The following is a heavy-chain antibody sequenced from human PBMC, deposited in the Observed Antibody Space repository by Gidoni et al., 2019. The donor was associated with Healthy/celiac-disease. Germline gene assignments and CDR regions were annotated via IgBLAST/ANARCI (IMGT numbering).Heavy chain of an antibody. CDR2: ISSSSSYI. J-gene: IGHJ4*02. CDR1: GLTFSSYS. Sequence: EVQLVESGGGLVKPGGSLRLSCAASGLTFSSYSMNWVRQAPGKGLEWVSSISSSSSYIYYADSVKGRFTISRDNAKNSLYLQMNSLRAEDTAVYYCARDTIFGVVISPFDYWGQGTLVTVSS. D-gene: IGHD3-3*01. CDR3: ARDTIFGVVISPFDY. V-gene: IGHV3-21*01.